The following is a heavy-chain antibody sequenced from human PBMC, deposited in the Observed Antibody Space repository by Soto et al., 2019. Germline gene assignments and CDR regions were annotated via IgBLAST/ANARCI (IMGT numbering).Heavy chain of an antibody. V-gene: IGHV4-39*01. CDR2: IYYSGST. CDR3: VATVTTFGWFDP. Sequence: PSETLSLTCTVSGGSISSSSYYWGWIRQPPGKGLEWIGSIYYSGSTYYNPSLKSRVTISVDTSKNQFSLKLSSVTAADTAVYYCVATVTTFGWFDPWGQGTLVTVSS. J-gene: IGHJ5*02. CDR1: GGSISSSSYY. D-gene: IGHD4-17*01.